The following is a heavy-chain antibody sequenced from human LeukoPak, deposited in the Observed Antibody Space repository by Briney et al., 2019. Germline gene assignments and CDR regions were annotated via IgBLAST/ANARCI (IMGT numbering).Heavy chain of an antibody. CDR3: AKEEYYYDSSGYVYYFDY. V-gene: IGHV3-21*01. CDR1: GFTFSSYS. D-gene: IGHD3-22*01. J-gene: IGHJ4*02. Sequence: GGSLRLSCAASGFTFSSYSMNWVRQAPGKGLEWVSSISSSSSYIYYADSVKGRFTISRDNAKNSLYLQMNSLRAEDTAVYYCAKEEYYYDSSGYVYYFDYWGQGTLVTVSS. CDR2: ISSSSSYI.